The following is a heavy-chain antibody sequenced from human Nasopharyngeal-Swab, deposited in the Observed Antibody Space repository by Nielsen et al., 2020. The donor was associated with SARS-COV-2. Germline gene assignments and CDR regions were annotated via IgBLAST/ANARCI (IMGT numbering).Heavy chain of an antibody. CDR2: IYSGGST. CDR3: ARGGSYEYDAFDI. CDR1: GFTVSSNY. D-gene: IGHD3-16*01. Sequence: GSVKISCAASGFTVSSNYMSWVRQAPGKGLEWVSVIYSGGSTYYADSVKGRFTISRDNSKNTLYLQMNSLRAEDTAVYYCARGGSYEYDAFDIWGQGTMVTVSS. V-gene: IGHV3-66*02. J-gene: IGHJ3*02.